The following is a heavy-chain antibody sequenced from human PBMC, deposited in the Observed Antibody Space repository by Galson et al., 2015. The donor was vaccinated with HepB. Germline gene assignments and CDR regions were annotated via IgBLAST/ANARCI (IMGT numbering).Heavy chain of an antibody. CDR3: TTELAVAGPFDY. V-gene: IGHV3-15*07. J-gene: IGHJ4*02. CDR1: GFTFSNAW. D-gene: IGHD6-19*01. CDR2: IKSKTDGGTT. Sequence: LRLSCAASGFTFSNAWMNWVRQAPGKGLEWVGRIKSKTDGGTTDYAAPVKGRFTISRDDSKNTLYLQMNSLKTEDTAVYYCTTELAVAGPFDYWGQGTLVTVSS.